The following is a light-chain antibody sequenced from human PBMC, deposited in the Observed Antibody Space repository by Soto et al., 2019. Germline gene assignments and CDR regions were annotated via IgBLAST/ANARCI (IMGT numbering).Light chain of an antibody. CDR1: QSVSSSY. V-gene: IGKV3-20*01. J-gene: IGKJ1*01. Sequence: DMVLTQSPGTLSLSPGERATLSCRASQSVSSSYFAWYQQKPGHAPRLLIYGASDRATGIPDRFSGSGSGTDFTLTISRLEPEDFAVYYCQQYDTSWTFGQGTKVDIK. CDR2: GAS. CDR3: QQYDTSWT.